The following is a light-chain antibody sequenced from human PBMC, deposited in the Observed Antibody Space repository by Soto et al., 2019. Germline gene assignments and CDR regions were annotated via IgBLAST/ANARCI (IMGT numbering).Light chain of an antibody. J-gene: IGLJ1*01. CDR1: SSNIGAGYD. CDR3: QSYDSSLSGSYV. Sequence: QSVLTQPPSVSGAPGQRVTISCTGSSSNIGAGYDVHWYQRLPGTAPKVLIYNNNNRPSGVPDRFSGSKSGTLASLAITGLQAEDEADYYCQSYDSSLSGSYVFGTGTKLTVL. CDR2: NNN. V-gene: IGLV1-40*01.